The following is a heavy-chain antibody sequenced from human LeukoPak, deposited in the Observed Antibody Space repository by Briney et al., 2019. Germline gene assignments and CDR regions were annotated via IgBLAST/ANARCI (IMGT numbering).Heavy chain of an antibody. CDR1: GYTFTGYY. V-gene: IGHV1-46*01. CDR2: INPSSGST. D-gene: IGHD1-26*01. Sequence: ASVKVSCKASGYTFTGYYMHWVRQAPGQGLEWMGIINPSSGSTSYAQKFQGRVTMTRDMSTSTVYMELSSLRSEDTAVYYCARAPPSQRELPDHWGQGTLVTVSS. CDR3: ARAPPSQRELPDH. J-gene: IGHJ4*02.